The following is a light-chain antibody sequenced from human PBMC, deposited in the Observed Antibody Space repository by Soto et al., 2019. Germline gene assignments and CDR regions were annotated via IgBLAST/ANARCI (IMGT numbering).Light chain of an antibody. J-gene: IGKJ1*01. Sequence: EIVMTQSPATRSVSPGERATLSCRASQSVSSNLAWYQQKPGQAPRLLIYGASTRATGIPARFSGSGSGTEFTLTISSLQSEDFAVYYCQQYNNWRTFGHGTKVDIK. CDR1: QSVSSN. CDR3: QQYNNWRT. CDR2: GAS. V-gene: IGKV3-15*01.